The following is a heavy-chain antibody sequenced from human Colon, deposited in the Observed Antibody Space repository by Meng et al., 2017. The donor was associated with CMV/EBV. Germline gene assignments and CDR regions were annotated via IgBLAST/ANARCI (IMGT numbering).Heavy chain of an antibody. V-gene: IGHV3-23*03. D-gene: IGHD6-6*01. CDR3: VRGSDFDN. Sequence: GESLKISCAASGFSFSTFGMTWVRQAPGKGLEWVALINGGIGLTTYYGDSVKGRFTVSRYNSKNTLYLQMSSLRDDDTAMYYCVRGSDFDNWGQGTLVTVSS. J-gene: IGHJ4*02. CDR1: GFSFSTFG. CDR2: INGGIGLTT.